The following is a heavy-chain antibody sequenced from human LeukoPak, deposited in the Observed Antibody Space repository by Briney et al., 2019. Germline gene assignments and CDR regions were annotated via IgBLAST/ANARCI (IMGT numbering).Heavy chain of an antibody. CDR1: GFTFSNYA. CDR3: VRGTSVGVISSFDY. Sequence: PGGSLRLSCAASGFTFSNYAMSWVRQAPDKGLEWVSGIINSGGSTYYRDSVKGRFTISRDNSKDTLYLQMNSLRAEDTALYYCVRGTSVGVISSFDYWGQGNLVTVSS. V-gene: IGHV3-23*01. J-gene: IGHJ4*02. D-gene: IGHD3-10*01. CDR2: IINSGGST.